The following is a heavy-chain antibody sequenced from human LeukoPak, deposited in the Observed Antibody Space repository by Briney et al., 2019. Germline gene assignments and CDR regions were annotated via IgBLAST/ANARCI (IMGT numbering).Heavy chain of an antibody. CDR3: ARMVAAAGMEVDY. J-gene: IGHJ4*02. CDR1: GYTFTGYY. CDR2: INPNSGGT. D-gene: IGHD6-13*01. Sequence: ASVKVSCKASGYTFTGYYMHWVRQAPGQGLEWMGWINPNSGGTNYAQKFQGRVTMTRDTSISTAYMELSRLRSDDTAVYYCARMVAAAGMEVDYWGQGTLVTVSS. V-gene: IGHV1-2*02.